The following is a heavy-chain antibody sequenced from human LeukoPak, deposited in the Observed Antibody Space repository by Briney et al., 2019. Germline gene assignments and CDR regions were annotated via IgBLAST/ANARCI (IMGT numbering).Heavy chain of an antibody. CDR2: IKSKTDGGTT. CDR3: TTDGTAPMMLPSYYFDY. V-gene: IGHV3-15*01. CDR1: GFTFSNAW. J-gene: IGHJ4*02. Sequence: GSLRLSCAASGFTFSNAWMSWVRQAPGKGLEWVGRIKSKTDGGTTDYAAPVKGRFTISRDDSKNTLYLQMNSLKTEDTAVYYCTTDGTAPMMLPSYYFDYWGQGTLVTVSS. D-gene: IGHD4/OR15-4a*01.